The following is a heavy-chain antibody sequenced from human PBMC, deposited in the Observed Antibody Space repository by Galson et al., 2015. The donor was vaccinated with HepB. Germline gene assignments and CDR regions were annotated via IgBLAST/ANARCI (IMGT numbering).Heavy chain of an antibody. D-gene: IGHD3-22*01. V-gene: IGHV3-15*01. CDR3: ARMIVGGYYFDY. J-gene: IGHJ4*02. Sequence: SLRLSCAASGFTFSNAWMSWVRQAPGKGLEWVGRIKSKTDGGTTDYAAPVKGRFTIPRDDSKNTLYLQMNSLRAEDTAVYYCARMIVGGYYFDYWGQGTLVTVSS. CDR1: GFTFSNAW. CDR2: IKSKTDGGTT.